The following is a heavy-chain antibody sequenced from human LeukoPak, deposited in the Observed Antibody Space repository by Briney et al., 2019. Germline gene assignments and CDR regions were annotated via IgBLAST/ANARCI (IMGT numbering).Heavy chain of an antibody. CDR3: ARDNPHCSGGSCYSAGYDGMDV. J-gene: IGHJ6*02. D-gene: IGHD2-15*01. CDR2: INSDGSST. Sequence: GGSLRLSCAASGFTFSSYWMHWVRQAPGKGLVWVSRINSDGSSTSYADSVKGRFTISRDNAKNTLYLQMNSLRAEDTAVYYCARDNPHCSGGSCYSAGYDGMDVWGQGTTVTVSS. V-gene: IGHV3-74*01. CDR1: GFTFSSYW.